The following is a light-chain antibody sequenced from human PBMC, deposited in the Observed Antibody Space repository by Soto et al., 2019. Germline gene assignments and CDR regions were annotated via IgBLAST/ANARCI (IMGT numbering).Light chain of an antibody. CDR3: TSYTRDTALV. V-gene: IGLV2-14*01. CDR1: SSDVGGYNY. CDR2: EVS. J-gene: IGLJ1*01. Sequence: QSVLTQPASVSGSPGQSITISCTGTSSDVGGYNYVSWSQQHPGKAPKLIIYEVSNRPSGVSNRFSGSKSGNTASLTISGLQAEDEADYYCTSYTRDTALVFGTGTKVTVL.